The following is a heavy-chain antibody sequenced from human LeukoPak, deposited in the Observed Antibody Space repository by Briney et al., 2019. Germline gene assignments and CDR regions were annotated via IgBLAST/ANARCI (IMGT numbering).Heavy chain of an antibody. CDR2: IVPGSGNT. J-gene: IGHJ4*02. CDR1: GFTFTSSA. CDR3: AVDQGRPTGDAFDY. V-gene: IGHV1-58*01. Sequence: SVKVSCKFSGFTFTSSAAQWVRQARGQRLEWIGWIVPGSGNTNYAQKFQERLTITRDMSTTTAYMELSSLTSEDTAVYFCAVDQGRPTGDAFDYWGQGTLVTVSS. D-gene: IGHD2-21*02.